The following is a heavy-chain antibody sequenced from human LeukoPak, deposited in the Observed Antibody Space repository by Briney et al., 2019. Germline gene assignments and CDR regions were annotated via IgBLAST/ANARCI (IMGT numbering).Heavy chain of an antibody. CDR2: IIPIFGTA. CDR3: AGEAGAAAAGTVY. Sequence: SVKVSCKASGGTFSSYAISWVRQAPGLWLEWMGGIIPIFGTANCAQKFQGRVTITADESTSTAYMELSSLRSEDTAVYYCAGEAGAAAAGTVYWGQGTLVTVSS. CDR1: GGTFSSYA. V-gene: IGHV1-69*01. J-gene: IGHJ4*02. D-gene: IGHD6-13*01.